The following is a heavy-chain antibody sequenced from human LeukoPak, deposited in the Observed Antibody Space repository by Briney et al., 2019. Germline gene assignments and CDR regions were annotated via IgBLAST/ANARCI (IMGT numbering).Heavy chain of an antibody. D-gene: IGHD5-18*01. CDR2: FDPEDEET. CDR3: ATDSSNGVTYAFDI. J-gene: IGHJ3*02. CDR1: GNTLTELS. Sequence: ASVKVSCKVSGNTLTELSMHWVRQAPGKGLEWMGGFDPEDEETIYVQKFQGRVTMTEDTSTDTAYMELSSLRSEDTAVYYRATDSSNGVTYAFDIWGQGTMVTVSS. V-gene: IGHV1-24*01.